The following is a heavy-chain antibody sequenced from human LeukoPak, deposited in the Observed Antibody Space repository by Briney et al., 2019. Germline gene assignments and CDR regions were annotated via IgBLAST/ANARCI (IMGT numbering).Heavy chain of an antibody. D-gene: IGHD5-24*01. CDR1: GGSISSGSYY. CDR3: ASGDGYNPFDY. J-gene: IGHJ4*02. CDR2: IYTSGST. Sequence: PSETLSLTCTVSGGSISSGSYYWSWTRQPAGKGLEWIGRIYTSGSTNYNPSLKSRVTISVDTSKNQFSLKLSSVTAADTAVYYCASGDGYNPFDYWGQGTLVTVSS. V-gene: IGHV4-61*02.